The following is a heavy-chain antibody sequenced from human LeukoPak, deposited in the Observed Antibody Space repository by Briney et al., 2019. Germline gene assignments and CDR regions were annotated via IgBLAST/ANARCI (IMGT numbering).Heavy chain of an antibody. J-gene: IGHJ4*02. CDR1: GFTFSSYA. V-gene: IGHV3-23*01. Sequence: GGSLRLSCAASGFTFSSYAMSWVRQAPGKGLEWVSAISGSGGSTYYADSVKGRFTISRDNSKNTLYLQMNSLRAEDTAVYYCAKSPLGDHSLGDFDYWGQGTLVTVSS. CDR3: AKSPLGDHSLGDFDY. CDR2: ISGSGGST. D-gene: IGHD1-26*01.